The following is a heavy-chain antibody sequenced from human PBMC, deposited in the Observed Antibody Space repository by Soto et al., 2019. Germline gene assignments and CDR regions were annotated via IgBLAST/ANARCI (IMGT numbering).Heavy chain of an antibody. CDR2: IHHSGTT. CDR3: ARRGYYYDTSGTFYFDY. D-gene: IGHD3-22*01. J-gene: IGHJ4*02. V-gene: IGHV4-39*01. CDR1: GGSISSSSYS. Sequence: SETLSLTCSVSGGSISSSSYSWGWIRQPPGKGLEWVGLIHHSGTTYYNPSLKSRVTISVDTSKNQFSLRLASVTAADTAVYYCARRGYYYDTSGTFYFDYWGQGTLVTVSS.